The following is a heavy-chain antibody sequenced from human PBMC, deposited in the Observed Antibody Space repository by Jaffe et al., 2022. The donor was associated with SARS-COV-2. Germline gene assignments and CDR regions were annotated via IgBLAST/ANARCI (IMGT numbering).Heavy chain of an antibody. J-gene: IGHJ4*02. V-gene: IGHV5-51*01. CDR2: IFPRDSDT. CDR1: GYRFTSYW. Sequence: EVQLVQSGAEVKKPGESLKISCKASGYRFTSYWIGWVRQMPGKGLEWMGIIFPRDSDTRYSPSFQGQVTISADNSLSTAYLQYSSLEASDSAMYYCARGYNSGWSINPYYFDYWGQGTLVTVSS. D-gene: IGHD6-19*01. CDR3: ARGYNSGWSINPYYFDY.